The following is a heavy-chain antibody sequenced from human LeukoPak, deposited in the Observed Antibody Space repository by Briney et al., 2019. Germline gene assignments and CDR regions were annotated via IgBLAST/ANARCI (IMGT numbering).Heavy chain of an antibody. CDR2: IYSGGST. CDR1: GFTVSSNY. D-gene: IGHD5-24*01. Sequence: GGSLRLSCAASGFTVSSNYMSWVRQAPGKGLEWVSVIYSGGSTYYADSVKGRFTISRDNSKNTLYLQMSSLRAEDTAMYYCTSFRDGYNFGFDYWGQGTLVTVSS. J-gene: IGHJ4*02. V-gene: IGHV3-53*01. CDR3: TSFRDGYNFGFDY.